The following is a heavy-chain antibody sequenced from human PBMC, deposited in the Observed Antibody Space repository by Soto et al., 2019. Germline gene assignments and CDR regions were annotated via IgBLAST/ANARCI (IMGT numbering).Heavy chain of an antibody. D-gene: IGHD1-1*01. Sequence: XSVKVSCKASGYTFSTYAMHWVRQAPGQSLEWMGWLNGGTGQTRYSQKFQDRVIITRDTSASTGYMELSSLTSEDTAVYYCARGKGMEENYFYYGLDIWGQGTTVTVSS. CDR2: LNGGTGQT. J-gene: IGHJ6*02. CDR1: GYTFSTYA. V-gene: IGHV1-3*01. CDR3: ARGKGMEENYFYYGLDI.